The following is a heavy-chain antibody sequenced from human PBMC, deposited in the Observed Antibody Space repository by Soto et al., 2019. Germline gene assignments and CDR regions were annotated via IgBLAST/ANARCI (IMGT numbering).Heavy chain of an antibody. CDR2: MNPTRGGT. V-gene: IGHV1-2*02. Sequence: GASVKVSCKASGYTFTGYYTHWVRQAPGQGLEGRGWMNPTRGGTNYAQKFQGRFTMTRDTSISTAYMELSRLRSDDTAVYYCARDLIAYYDFWSGSEYWFDPWGQGTLVTVSS. CDR3: ARDLIAYYDFWSGSEYWFDP. D-gene: IGHD3-3*01. CDR1: GYTFTGYY. J-gene: IGHJ5*02.